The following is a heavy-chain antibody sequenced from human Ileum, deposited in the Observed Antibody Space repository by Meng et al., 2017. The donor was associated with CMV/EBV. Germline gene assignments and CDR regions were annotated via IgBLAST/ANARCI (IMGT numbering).Heavy chain of an antibody. D-gene: IGHD3-3*01. J-gene: IGHJ4*02. V-gene: IGHV3-48*03. CDR2: ISPSGNEK. Sequence: GESLKISCAASGFTFSDYEMNWVRQAPGKGLEWVSFISPSGNEKNYADSVKGRFTISRDNAKNSLYLQMNTLRAEDTAVYYCARDYIHRQIFGATKRDYWGQGTLVTVSS. CDR1: GFTFSDYE. CDR3: ARDYIHRQIFGATKRDY.